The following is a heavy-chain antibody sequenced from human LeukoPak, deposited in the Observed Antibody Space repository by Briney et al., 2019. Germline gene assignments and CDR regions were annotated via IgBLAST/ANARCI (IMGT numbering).Heavy chain of an antibody. CDR1: GGSISSYY. D-gene: IGHD2-15*01. CDR3: ARLQTTRPHKYCSGGSCLDY. V-gene: IGHV4-59*12. Sequence: SETLSLTCTVSGGSISSYYWSWIRQPPGKGLEWIGYIYYSGSTNYNPSLKSRVTISVDTSKNQFSLKLSSVTAADTAVYYCARLQTTRPHKYCSGGSCLDYWGQGTLVTVSS. J-gene: IGHJ4*02. CDR2: IYYSGST.